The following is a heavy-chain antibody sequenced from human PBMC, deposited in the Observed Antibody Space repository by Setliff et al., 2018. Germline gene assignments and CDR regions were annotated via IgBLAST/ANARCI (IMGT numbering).Heavy chain of an antibody. CDR3: TRVHTFGGTNNWFDP. V-gene: IGHV3-23*01. D-gene: IGHD3-16*01. J-gene: IGHJ5*02. CDR1: GFTFSSYA. Sequence: GGSLRLSCAASGFTFSSYAMSWVRQAPGKGLEWVSAISGSGGSTYYADSVKGRFTISRDNSKNTLYLQMNSLRAEDTAVYYCTRVHTFGGTNNWFDPWGQGTLVTVSS. CDR2: ISGSGGST.